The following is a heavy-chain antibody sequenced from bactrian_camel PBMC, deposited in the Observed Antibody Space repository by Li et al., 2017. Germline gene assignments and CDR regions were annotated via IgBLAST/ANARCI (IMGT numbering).Heavy chain of an antibody. CDR2: ISTDSGST. V-gene: IGHV3S1*01. Sequence: HVQLVESGGGSVQAGGSLRLSCATSGLDISMYCMSWFRQIPGKEREGVATISTDSGSTYYTDSVKGRFTISQDNAKNTVYLQMNRLRPEDTAMYYCAAGRFGGSCKIRTGFAWRGQGTQVTVS. CDR1: GLDISMYC. D-gene: IGHD1*01. J-gene: IGHJ4*01. CDR3: AAGRFGGSCKIRTGFAW.